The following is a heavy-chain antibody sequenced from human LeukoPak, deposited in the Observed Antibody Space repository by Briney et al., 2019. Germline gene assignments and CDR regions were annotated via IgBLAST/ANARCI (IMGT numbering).Heavy chain of an antibody. CDR3: ARAAGYSSGWYDFDY. J-gene: IGHJ4*02. CDR1: GFTVSSNY. D-gene: IGHD6-19*01. CDR2: IYSGGST. Sequence: PGGSLRLSCAASGFTVSSNYMSWVRQAPGKGLEWVSVIYSGGSTYYADSVKGRFTISRDNSKNTLYLQMNSLRAEDTAVYYCARAAGYSSGWYDFDYWGQGTLVTVSS. V-gene: IGHV3-53*01.